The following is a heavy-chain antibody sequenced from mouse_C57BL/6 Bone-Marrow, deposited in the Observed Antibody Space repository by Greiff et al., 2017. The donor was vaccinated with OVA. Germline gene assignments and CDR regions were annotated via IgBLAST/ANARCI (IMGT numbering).Heavy chain of an antibody. CDR1: GYTFTSYW. CDR2: IYPSDSET. D-gene: IGHD2-4*01. CDR3: AREGLRRGYYYAMDY. J-gene: IGHJ4*01. V-gene: IGHV1-61*01. Sequence: QVQLKQPGAELVRPGSSVKLSCKASGYTFTSYWMDWVKQRPGQGLEWIGNIYPSDSETHYNQKFKDKATLTVDKSSSTAYMQLSSLTSEDSAVYYCAREGLRRGYYYAMDYWGQGTSVTVSS.